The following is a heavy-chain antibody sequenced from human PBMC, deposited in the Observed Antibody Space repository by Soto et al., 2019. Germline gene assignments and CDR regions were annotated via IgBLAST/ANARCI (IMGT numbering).Heavy chain of an antibody. D-gene: IGHD3-3*01. CDR2: IHYSGST. Sequence: SETLSLTCSVSGGTISAYYWNWIRQSPGKGPEWIGYIHYSGSTNYNRSLESRVTISLNPSKTQFSLKLSSVTAADTAFYYCARNPKDFWNGYYFDSWGQGTLVTVSS. V-gene: IGHV4-59*01. J-gene: IGHJ4*02. CDR3: ARNPKDFWNGYYFDS. CDR1: GGTISAYY.